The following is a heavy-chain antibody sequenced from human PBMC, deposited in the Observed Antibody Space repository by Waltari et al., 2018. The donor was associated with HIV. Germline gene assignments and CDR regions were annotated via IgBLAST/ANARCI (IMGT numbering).Heavy chain of an antibody. D-gene: IGHD3-22*01. Sequence: QVHLVESGGGVVQPGRSLRLSCAASAFTFSSYGMHWVRQAPGKGLEWVAIISYDGSTKYYADSVKGRLIISRDNSKNTLYLQLNTLRPEDTAMYFCAKAKVVSSYYYSLEYWGQGTLVTVSS. CDR3: AKAKVVSSYYYSLEY. CDR1: AFTFSSYG. CDR2: ISYDGSTK. J-gene: IGHJ4*02. V-gene: IGHV3-30*18.